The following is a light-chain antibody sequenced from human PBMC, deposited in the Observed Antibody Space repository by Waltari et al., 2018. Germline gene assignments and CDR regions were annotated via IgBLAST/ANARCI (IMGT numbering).Light chain of an antibody. J-gene: IGKJ2*01. V-gene: IGKV3-15*01. Sequence: EVLMTQSPATLSVSPGERATLSCRASQSISRNLAWYQQKPGQDPRLLIYGASTRATGIPARFSGSGSGTEFTLSFSSLQSEDFAVYYCQQYNNWRTFGQGTKLEIK. CDR2: GAS. CDR1: QSISRN. CDR3: QQYNNWRT.